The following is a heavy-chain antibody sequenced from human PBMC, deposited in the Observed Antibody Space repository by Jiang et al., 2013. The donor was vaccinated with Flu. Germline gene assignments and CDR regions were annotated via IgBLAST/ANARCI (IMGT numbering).Heavy chain of an antibody. D-gene: IGHD5-18*01. CDR1: GFTFSRYG. J-gene: IGHJ4*02. V-gene: IGHV3-30*02. CDR2: IQFDGRNK. Sequence: VQLLESGGGVVQPGGSLRLSCAASGFTFSRYGMYWVRQAPGKGLEWVAYIQFDGRNKYYEDNVKGRFTISRDNSKNTLYLQMGSLRPEDMAVYYCARASYGYDYWGQGTLV. CDR3: ARASYGYDY.